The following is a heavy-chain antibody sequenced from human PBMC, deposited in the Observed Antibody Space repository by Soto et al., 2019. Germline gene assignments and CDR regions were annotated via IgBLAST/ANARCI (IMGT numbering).Heavy chain of an antibody. D-gene: IGHD2-21*01. CDR3: AKDASVWWWDGDFAL. CDR1: GFTFSSYG. CDR2: ISYDESNE. V-gene: IGHV3-30*18. J-gene: IGHJ2*01. Sequence: QVQLVESGGGVVQPGRSLRLSCAASGFTFSSYGMHWVRQVPGKGLEWVAVISYDESNENYADSVKGRFTISRDNSKNTLYVQMHGLRAEDTPLYYCAKDASVWWWDGDFALWGRGTLVTVSS.